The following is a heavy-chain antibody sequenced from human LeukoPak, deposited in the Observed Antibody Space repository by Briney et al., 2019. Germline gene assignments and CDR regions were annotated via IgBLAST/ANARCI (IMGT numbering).Heavy chain of an antibody. Sequence: SETLSLTCAVYGGSFSGYYWSWIRLPPGKGLEWIGEINQSGSTNYNPSLKSRVTVSVDTSKNQFSLKLTSVTAADTAVYYCARGRSYGSGRYWFDPWGQGTLVTVS. CDR1: GGSFSGYY. J-gene: IGHJ5*02. CDR2: INQSGST. CDR3: ARGRSYGSGRYWFDP. D-gene: IGHD3-10*01. V-gene: IGHV4-34*01.